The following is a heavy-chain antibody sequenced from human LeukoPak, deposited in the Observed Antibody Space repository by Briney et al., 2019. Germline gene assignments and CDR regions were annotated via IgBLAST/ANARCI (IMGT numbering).Heavy chain of an antibody. CDR3: ARGGRPLS. D-gene: IGHD5/OR15-5a*01. Sequence: SETLSLTCTVSGGSIRSSYYYWSWIRQPPGKGLEWIGEINHSGSTNYNPSLKSRVTISVDTSKNQFSLKLSSVTAADTAVYYCARGGRPLSWGQGTLVTVSP. CDR1: GGSIRSSYYY. CDR2: INHSGST. J-gene: IGHJ4*02. V-gene: IGHV4-39*07.